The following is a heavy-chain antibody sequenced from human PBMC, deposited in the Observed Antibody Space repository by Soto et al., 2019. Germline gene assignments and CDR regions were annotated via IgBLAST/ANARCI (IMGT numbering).Heavy chain of an antibody. V-gene: IGHV3-30*18. CDR2: ISYDGSNK. J-gene: IGHJ4*02. CDR1: GFTFSSYG. D-gene: IGHD6-6*01. CDR3: AKDESDSSSLLDY. Sequence: QVQLVESGGGVVQPGRSLRLSCAASGFTFSSYGMHWVRQAPGKGLEWVAVISYDGSNKYYADSVKGRFTISRDNSKNTLYLQMNSLRAEDTAVYYCAKDESDSSSLLDYWGQGTLVTVSS.